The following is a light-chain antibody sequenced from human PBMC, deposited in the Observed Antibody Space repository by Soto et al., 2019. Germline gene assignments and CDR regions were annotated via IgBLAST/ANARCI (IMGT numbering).Light chain of an antibody. CDR3: QQYNSYSPFP. CDR1: QSISRW. J-gene: IGKJ3*01. V-gene: IGKV1-5*01. Sequence: DVQLTQYHTTLSASVGDRVTVTCRASQSISRWLAWYQQKPGKAPKLLIYDASNLESGVPSRFSGRGSGTEFTLTISSLQPDDFATYYCQQYNSYSPFPLSPGTKVDIQ. CDR2: DAS.